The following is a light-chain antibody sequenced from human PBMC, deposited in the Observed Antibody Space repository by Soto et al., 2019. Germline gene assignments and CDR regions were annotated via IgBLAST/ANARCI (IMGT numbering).Light chain of an antibody. CDR2: AAS. J-gene: IGKJ1*01. CDR1: QGISGY. CDR3: QQYNSYSWT. Sequence: DIQLTQSPSFLSASVGDRVTITCRASQGISGYLAWYQQTPGKAPKLLIYAASTLQSGVPSRFSGSGSGTEFTLTITSLQPDDFATYYCQQYNSYSWTFGQGTKVDI. V-gene: IGKV1-9*01.